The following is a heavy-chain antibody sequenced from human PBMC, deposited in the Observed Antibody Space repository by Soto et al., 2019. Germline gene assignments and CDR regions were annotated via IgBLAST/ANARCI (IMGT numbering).Heavy chain of an antibody. CDR2: IYYSGST. CDR1: GGSISSGGYY. Sequence: QVQLQESGPGLVKPSQTLSLTCTVSGGSISSGGYYWSWIRQHPGKGLEWIGYIYYSGSTYYNPSLKSRVTISVDTSKNQFSLKLSSVTAADTAVYYCARGSRDDYGYYTPPSASGWFDPWGQGPLVAVSS. V-gene: IGHV4-31*03. J-gene: IGHJ5*02. D-gene: IGHD4-17*01. CDR3: ARGSRDDYGYYTPPSASGWFDP.